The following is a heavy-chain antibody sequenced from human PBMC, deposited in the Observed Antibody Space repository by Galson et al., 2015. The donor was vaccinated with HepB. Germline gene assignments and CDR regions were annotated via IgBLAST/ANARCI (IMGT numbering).Heavy chain of an antibody. CDR2: ISYDGSNK. CDR3: AKGSSSGWYGDLFDY. Sequence: SLRLSCAASGFTFSSYGMHWVRQAPGKGLEWVAVISYDGSNKYYADSVRGRFTISRDNSKNTLYLQMNSLRAEDTAVYYCAKGSSSGWYGDLFDYWGQGTLVTVSS. D-gene: IGHD6-19*01. J-gene: IGHJ4*02. CDR1: GFTFSSYG. V-gene: IGHV3-30*18.